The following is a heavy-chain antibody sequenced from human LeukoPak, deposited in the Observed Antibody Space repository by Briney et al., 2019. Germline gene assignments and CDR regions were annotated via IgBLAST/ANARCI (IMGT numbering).Heavy chain of an antibody. V-gene: IGHV4-59*01. Sequence: SETLSLTCLVSGEPISSYYWSWIRQAPGRGPEYIGNVYYNGNTNYNPSLKSRVAISVDASKNQFSLKVDSVTTADAAVYYCARGDYDFWSGNWRFDTWGQGTLVTVSS. D-gene: IGHD3-3*01. CDR2: VYYNGNT. CDR1: GEPISSYY. CDR3: ARGDYDFWSGNWRFDT. J-gene: IGHJ4*02.